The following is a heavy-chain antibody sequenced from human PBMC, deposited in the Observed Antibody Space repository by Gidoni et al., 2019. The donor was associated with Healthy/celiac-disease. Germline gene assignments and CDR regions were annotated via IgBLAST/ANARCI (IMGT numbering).Heavy chain of an antibody. V-gene: IGHV3-48*02. D-gene: IGHD3-16*01. CDR3: ARDGPTGPGGFDY. CDR2: ISSSSSTI. J-gene: IGHJ4*02. CDR1: GFTFSSYS. Sequence: VQLLESGVGLVQPGGSLRLSRAASGFTFSSYSMNWVRRAPGKGLEWVSYISSSSSTIYYADSVKGRFTISRDNARNSLYLQMNSLRDEDTAVYYCARDGPTGPGGFDYWGQGTLVTVSS.